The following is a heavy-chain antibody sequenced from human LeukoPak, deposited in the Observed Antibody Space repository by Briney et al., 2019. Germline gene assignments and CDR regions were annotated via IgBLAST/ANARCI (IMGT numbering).Heavy chain of an antibody. D-gene: IGHD2-2*02. J-gene: IGHJ6*03. Sequence: SETLSLTCTVSGGSISSSSYYWGWIRQPPGRGLEWIGSIYYSGSTYYNPSLKSRVTISVDRSKNQFSLKLSSVTAADTAVYYCARSLPSVGHCSSTSCYRHYYYYMDVWGKGTTVTVSS. CDR3: ARSLPSVGHCSSTSCYRHYYYYMDV. CDR2: IYYSGST. CDR1: GGSISSSSYY. V-gene: IGHV4-39*07.